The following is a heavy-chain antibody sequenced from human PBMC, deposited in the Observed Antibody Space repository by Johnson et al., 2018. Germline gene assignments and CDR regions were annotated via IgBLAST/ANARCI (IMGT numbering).Heavy chain of an antibody. J-gene: IGHJ3*02. Sequence: VQLVESGGGVVRXGRSXRLXCAASGFTFSSYAMHWGRQAPGKGLEWLAVISYDGSNKYYAAAVKGRFTIARDNAKNSLYLQMNSLGPEDTAVYYCARGVGGDDAFAIWGQGTMVTVSS. CDR1: GFTFSSYA. CDR3: ARGVGGDDAFAI. CDR2: ISYDGSNK. V-gene: IGHV3-30-3*01. D-gene: IGHD2-21*02.